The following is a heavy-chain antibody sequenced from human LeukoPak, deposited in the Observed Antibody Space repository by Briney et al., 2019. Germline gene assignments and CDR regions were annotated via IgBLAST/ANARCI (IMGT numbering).Heavy chain of an antibody. J-gene: IGHJ3*01. CDR1: EFSLCSNY. V-gene: IGHV3-66*01. Sequence: RRSLRLSCAASEFSLCSNYMRWVRDAPGEGLEWVSVIYSGGSTYYTHSLKGRFTLYRDTSTGTFFPHMKNLRPENTAIYYCSRVYKTSRYDVFDVWGQGTMVTVSS. CDR3: SRVYKTSRYDVFDV. CDR2: IYSGGST. D-gene: IGHD1-14*01.